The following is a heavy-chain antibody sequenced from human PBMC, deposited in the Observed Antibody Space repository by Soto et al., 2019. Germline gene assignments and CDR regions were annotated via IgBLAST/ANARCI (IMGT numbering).Heavy chain of an antibody. D-gene: IGHD4-17*01. CDR2: IYYSGST. V-gene: IGHV4-59*08. CDR1: GGSFSGYY. Sequence: PSETLSLTCAVYGGSFSGYYWSWIRQPPGKGLEWIGYIYYSGSTNYNPSLKSRVTISVDTSKNQFSLKLSSVTAADTAVYYCARQHDYGDYLDYWGQGTLVTVSS. J-gene: IGHJ4*02. CDR3: ARQHDYGDYLDY.